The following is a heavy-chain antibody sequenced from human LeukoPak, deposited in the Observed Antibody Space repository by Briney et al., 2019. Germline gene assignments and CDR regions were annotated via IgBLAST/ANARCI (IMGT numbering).Heavy chain of an antibody. J-gene: IGHJ6*03. CDR1: GFTFSNYV. CDR3: ARAPRELASYYYYMDV. CDR2: ISYDGSKK. Sequence: GGSLRLTCAASGFTFSNYVIHWVLKAPGKGLEWVAVISYDGSKKYYAPSVKSRFTISRDNAKNSLYLQMNSLRAEDTAVYYCARAPRELASYYYYMDVWGKGTTVTVSS. V-gene: IGHV3-30-3*01. D-gene: IGHD3-10*01.